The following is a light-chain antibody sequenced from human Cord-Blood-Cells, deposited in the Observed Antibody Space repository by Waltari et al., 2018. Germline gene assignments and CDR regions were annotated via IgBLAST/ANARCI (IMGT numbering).Light chain of an antibody. CDR3: QQSYSTPYT. Sequence: DIQMTQYPSSLSASVGDRVTINCRASQIISSYLNWYQQHPGKAPKLLIYASSSLQSWVPSRFSGSGSGTDFTITISSLQPEDFATYYCQQSYSTPYTFGQGTKLEIK. V-gene: IGKV1-39*01. CDR2: ASS. CDR1: QIISSY. J-gene: IGKJ2*01.